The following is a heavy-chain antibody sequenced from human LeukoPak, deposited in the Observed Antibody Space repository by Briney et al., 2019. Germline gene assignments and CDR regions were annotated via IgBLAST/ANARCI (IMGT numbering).Heavy chain of an antibody. V-gene: IGHV3-9*01. D-gene: IGHD5-24*01. J-gene: IGHJ4*02. CDR1: GFTFDDYA. CDR2: ISWNSGSI. CDR3: TRVGYIDEGIDY. Sequence: GGSLRLSCAASGFTFDDYAMHWVRQAPGKGPEWVSGISWNSGSIGYVDSVKGRFTISRDNAKNSLYLQMNSLRAEDTAIYYCTRVGYIDEGIDYWGQGTLVTVSS.